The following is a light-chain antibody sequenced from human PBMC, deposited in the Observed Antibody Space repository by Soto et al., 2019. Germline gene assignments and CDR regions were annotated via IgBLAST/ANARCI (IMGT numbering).Light chain of an antibody. Sequence: QSALTQPASVSESPGQSITISCTGSSSDVGGYKFVSWYQHHPGKAPKLLIYDVTNRPSGVSDRFSGSKSGYTASLTISGLQSEDEADYYCSSYTTFKTLVFGTGTKVTVL. J-gene: IGLJ1*01. CDR3: SSYTTFKTLV. V-gene: IGLV2-14*03. CDR1: SSDVGGYKF. CDR2: DVT.